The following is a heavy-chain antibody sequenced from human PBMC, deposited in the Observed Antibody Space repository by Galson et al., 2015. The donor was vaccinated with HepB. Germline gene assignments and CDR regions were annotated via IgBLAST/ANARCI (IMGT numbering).Heavy chain of an antibody. J-gene: IGHJ3*02. CDR1: GYTFTSYG. V-gene: IGHV1-18*01. D-gene: IGHD3-10*01. CDR3: ARDLRHLWFGELVGFSAFDI. Sequence: SVKVSCKASGYTFTSYGISWVRQAPGQGLEWMGWISAYNGNTNYAQKLQGRVTMTTDTSTSTAYMELRSLRSDDTAVYYCARDLRHLWFGELVGFSAFDIWGQGTMVTVSS. CDR2: ISAYNGNT.